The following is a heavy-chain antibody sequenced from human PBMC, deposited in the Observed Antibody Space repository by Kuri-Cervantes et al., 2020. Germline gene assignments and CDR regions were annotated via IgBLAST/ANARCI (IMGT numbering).Heavy chain of an antibody. CDR1: GGSISSSNW. J-gene: IGHJ4*02. Sequence: SETLSLTCAVSGGSISSSNWWSWVRQPPGKGLEWIGEIYHSGSTYYNPSLKSRVTISVDTSKNQFSLKLSSVTAADTAVYYCARLPIQDGGYFDYWGQGALVTVSS. D-gene: IGHD3-16*01. CDR3: ARLPIQDGGYFDY. V-gene: IGHV4-4*02. CDR2: IYHSGST.